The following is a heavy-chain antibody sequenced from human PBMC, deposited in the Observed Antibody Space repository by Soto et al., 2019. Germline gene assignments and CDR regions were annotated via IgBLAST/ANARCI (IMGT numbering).Heavy chain of an antibody. D-gene: IGHD2-2*01. CDR1: GGSISSGGSY. V-gene: IGHV4-30-4*01. CDR3: VRYCSTTKCPFDY. Sequence: LSLTCTVSGGSISSGGSYWGWIRQPPGKGLEWIGYIYYSGNTYFNPSLKSRVTLSVDTSKNQFSLNLSSVTAADTAVYYCVRYCSTTKCPFDYWGQGTLVTVSS. J-gene: IGHJ4*02. CDR2: IYYSGNT.